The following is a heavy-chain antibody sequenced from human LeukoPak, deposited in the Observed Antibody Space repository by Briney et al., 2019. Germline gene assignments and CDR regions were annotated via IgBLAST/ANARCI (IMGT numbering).Heavy chain of an antibody. D-gene: IGHD2-2*01. CDR2: IYSCGSGST. J-gene: IGHJ4*02. CDR1: GFTVSSSY. Sequence: GGSLRLSCAASGFTVSSSYMSWVRQAPGKGLEWVSVIYSCGSGSTYYAASVKGRFTISRDNSKNTLNLQMNSLRAEDTAVYYCAHRKATSWAHDYWGQGTLVTVSS. V-gene: IGHV3-53*01. CDR3: AHRKATSWAHDY.